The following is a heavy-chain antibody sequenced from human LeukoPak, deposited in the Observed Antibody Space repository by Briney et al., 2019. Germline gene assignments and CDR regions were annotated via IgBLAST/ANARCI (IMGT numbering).Heavy chain of an antibody. Sequence: PGRSLRLSCAASGFTFDDYAMHWVRQAPGKGLESVSGISWNSGSIGYADSVKGRFTISRDNAKNSLYLQMNSLRAEDTALYYCAKDSAAAGVFDYWGQGTLVTVSS. CDR3: AKDSAAAGVFDY. CDR1: GFTFDDYA. J-gene: IGHJ4*02. V-gene: IGHV3-9*01. CDR2: ISWNSGSI. D-gene: IGHD6-13*01.